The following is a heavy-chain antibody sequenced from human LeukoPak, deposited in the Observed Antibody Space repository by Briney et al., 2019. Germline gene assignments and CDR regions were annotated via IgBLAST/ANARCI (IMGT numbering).Heavy chain of an antibody. J-gene: IGHJ4*02. V-gene: IGHV1-24*01. CDR2: FDPEDGET. Sequence: ASVKVSCKASGGTFSSYAISWVRQAPGQGLDWMGGFDPEDGETIYAQRFQGRVTMTEDTSTDTVYLELSSLTSEDTAVYYCTTDLRYWGQGTLVTVSS. CDR3: TTDLRY. CDR1: GGTFSSYA.